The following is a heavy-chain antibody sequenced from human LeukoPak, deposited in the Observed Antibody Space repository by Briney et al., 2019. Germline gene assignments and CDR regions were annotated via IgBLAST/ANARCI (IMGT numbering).Heavy chain of an antibody. CDR2: IYYSGST. CDR1: GGSISSGDYY. Sequence: SQTLSPTCTVSGGSISSGDYYWSWIRQPPGKGLEWIGYIYYSGSTYYNPSLKSRVTISVDTSKNQFSLKLSSVTAADTAVYYCARGYYDSSGYYPPAYWGQGTLVTVSS. D-gene: IGHD3-22*01. J-gene: IGHJ4*02. CDR3: ARGYYDSSGYYPPAY. V-gene: IGHV4-30-4*01.